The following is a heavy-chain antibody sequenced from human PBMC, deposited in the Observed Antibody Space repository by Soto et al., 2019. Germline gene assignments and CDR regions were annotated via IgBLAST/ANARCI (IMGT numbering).Heavy chain of an antibody. CDR1: GFTFSNYG. Sequence: GVSLRLSCAASGFTFSNYGMHWVRQAPGKGLEWVAIIWHDGNNKYYADSVRGRFIISRDNSKNRLYLQMNSLRAEDTAVYYCASDLVGASDSYGLDVWGQGTPVTVSS. CDR3: ASDLVGASDSYGLDV. D-gene: IGHD1-26*01. CDR2: IWHDGNNK. V-gene: IGHV3-33*01. J-gene: IGHJ6*02.